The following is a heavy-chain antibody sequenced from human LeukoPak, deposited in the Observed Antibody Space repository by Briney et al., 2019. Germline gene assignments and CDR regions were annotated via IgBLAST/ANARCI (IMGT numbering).Heavy chain of an antibody. Sequence: GGSLRLSCAASGFTFSSYSMNWVRQAPGKGLEWVSSISSSSSYIYYADSVKGRFTISRDNAKNSLYLQMNSLRAEDTAVYYCAKDGSRDTAMVQDYWGQGTLVTVSS. V-gene: IGHV3-21*04. CDR2: ISSSSSYI. J-gene: IGHJ4*02. CDR3: AKDGSRDTAMVQDY. D-gene: IGHD5-18*01. CDR1: GFTFSSYS.